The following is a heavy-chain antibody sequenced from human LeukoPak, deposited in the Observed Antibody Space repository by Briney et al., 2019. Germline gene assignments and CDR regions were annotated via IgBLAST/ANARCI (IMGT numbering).Heavy chain of an antibody. J-gene: IGHJ4*02. CDR1: GYTFTGYY. D-gene: IGHD1-1*01. CDR2: INPNSGGT. Sequence: RASVKVSCKASGYTFTGYYMHWVRQAPGQGLEWMGWINPNSGGTNYAQKFQGRVTMTRDTSISTAYMELSRLRSDDTAVYYCANLRKSLWIPEFDYWGQGTLVTVSS. CDR3: ANLRKSLWIPEFDY. V-gene: IGHV1-2*02.